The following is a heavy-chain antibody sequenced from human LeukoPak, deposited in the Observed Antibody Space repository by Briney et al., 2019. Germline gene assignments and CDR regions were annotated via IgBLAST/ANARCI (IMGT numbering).Heavy chain of an antibody. CDR1: GYTSTSYG. Sequence: ASVKVSCKASGYTSTSYGISWVRQAPGQGLEWMGWISAYNGNTNYAQKLQGRVTMTTDTSTSTAYMELRSLRSDDTAVYYCARDGSGLYLYYYMDVWGKGTTVTVSS. CDR3: ARDGSGLYLYYYMDV. V-gene: IGHV1-18*01. D-gene: IGHD6-25*01. J-gene: IGHJ6*03. CDR2: ISAYNGNT.